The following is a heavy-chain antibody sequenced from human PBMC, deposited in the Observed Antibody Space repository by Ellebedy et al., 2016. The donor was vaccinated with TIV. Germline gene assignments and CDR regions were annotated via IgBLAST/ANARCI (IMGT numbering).Heavy chain of an antibody. CDR2: INAGNGDT. CDR3: ARERVTGYFDY. D-gene: IGHD1-14*01. CDR1: GYTFTSYA. V-gene: IGHV1-3*01. J-gene: IGHJ4*02. Sequence: AASVQVSCKASGYTFTSYAMHWVRQAPGQRLEWMGRINAGNGDTKYSQKFQGRVTVTRDTSASTAYMELSSLRSEDTAVYYCARERVTGYFDYWGQGTLVTVSS.